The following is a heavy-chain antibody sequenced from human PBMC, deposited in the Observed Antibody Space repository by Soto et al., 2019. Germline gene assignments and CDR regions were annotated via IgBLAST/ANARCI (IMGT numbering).Heavy chain of an antibody. J-gene: IGHJ5*02. CDR3: ARDLGVVPESWFDP. CDR1: GGTFSSYT. CDR2: IIPILGIA. Sequence: QVQLVQSGAEVKKPGSSVKVSCKASGGTFSSYTISWVRQAPGQGLEWMGRIIPILGIANYAQKFQGRVTITADKXXSTAYMEPSSLRSEDTAVYYCARDLGVVPESWFDPWGQGTLVTVSS. D-gene: IGHD2-2*01. V-gene: IGHV1-69*08.